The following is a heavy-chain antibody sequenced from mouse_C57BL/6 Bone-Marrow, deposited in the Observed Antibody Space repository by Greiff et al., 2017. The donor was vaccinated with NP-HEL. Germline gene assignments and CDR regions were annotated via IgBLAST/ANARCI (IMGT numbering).Heavy chain of an antibody. D-gene: IGHD1-1*01. V-gene: IGHV5-6*02. CDR1: GFTFSSYG. J-gene: IGHJ3*01. CDR2: ISSGGSYT. Sequence: EVKVVESGGDLVKPGGSLKLSCAASGFTFSSYGMSWVRQTPDKRLEWVATISSGGSYTYYTDSVKGRFTISRDNAKNTLYMQMSSLKSEDTAMYYCARRGLRRSFAYWGQGTLVTVSA. CDR3: ARRGLRRSFAY.